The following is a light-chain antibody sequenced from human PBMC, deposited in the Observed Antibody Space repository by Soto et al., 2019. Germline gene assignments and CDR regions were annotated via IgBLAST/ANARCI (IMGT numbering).Light chain of an antibody. Sequence: DVQMTQSPSTLSASVGDRVTITCRASQSISTWLAWYHQKPGRAPRLLIYDVSSLESGVPSRFSGSGSGTDFTLTISSLQPEDSATYYCQQSYSTPPFAFGPGTKVDIK. CDR3: QQSYSTPPFA. CDR1: QSISTW. V-gene: IGKV1-39*01. CDR2: DVS. J-gene: IGKJ3*01.